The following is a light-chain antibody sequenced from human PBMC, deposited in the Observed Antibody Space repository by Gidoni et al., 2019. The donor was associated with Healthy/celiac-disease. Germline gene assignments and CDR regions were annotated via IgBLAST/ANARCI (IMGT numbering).Light chain of an antibody. V-gene: IGKV1-5*03. J-gene: IGKJ1*01. CDR1: QSISSW. Sequence: DIQMTQSPSTLSASVGDRVTITCRASQSISSWLAWYQQKPGKAPKLLIYKASSLESGVPSRFSGSVSGTEFTLTISSLQPDDFATYYCQQYNSYPWWTFGQGTKVEIK. CDR3: QQYNSYPWWT. CDR2: KAS.